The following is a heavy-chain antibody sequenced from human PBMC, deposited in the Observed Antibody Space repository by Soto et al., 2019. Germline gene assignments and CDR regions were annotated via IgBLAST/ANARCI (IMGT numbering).Heavy chain of an antibody. D-gene: IGHD2-2*01. CDR3: AKVPIVVVPAARGNIDY. Sequence: EVQLLESGGGLVQPGGSLRLSCAASGFTFSSYAMSWVRQAPGKGLEWVSAISGSGGSTYYADSVKGRFTISRDNSKNTLYLQMNSLRAEDTAVYYCAKVPIVVVPAARGNIDYWCQGTLVTVSS. CDR1: GFTFSSYA. CDR2: ISGSGGST. J-gene: IGHJ4*02. V-gene: IGHV3-23*01.